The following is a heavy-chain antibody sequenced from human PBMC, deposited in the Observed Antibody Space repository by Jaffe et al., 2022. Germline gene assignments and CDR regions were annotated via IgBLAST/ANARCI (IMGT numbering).Heavy chain of an antibody. CDR2: ISYDGSNK. V-gene: IGHV3-30*18. CDR3: AKKGSQWLVRDDAFDI. Sequence: QVQLVESGGGVVQPGRSLRLSCAASGFTFSSYGMHWVRQAPGKGLEWVAVISYDGSNKYYADSVKGRFTISRDNSKNTLYLQMNSLRAEDTAVYYCAKKGSQWLVRDDAFDIWGQGTMVTVSS. D-gene: IGHD6-19*01. J-gene: IGHJ3*02. CDR1: GFTFSSYG.